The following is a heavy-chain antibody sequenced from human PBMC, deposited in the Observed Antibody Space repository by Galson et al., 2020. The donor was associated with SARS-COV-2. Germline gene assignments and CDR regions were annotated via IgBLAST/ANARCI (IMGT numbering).Heavy chain of an antibody. J-gene: IGHJ3*02. D-gene: IGHD5-12*01. CDR3: ARLTQWLATITDAFDI. CDR1: GYSFTSYW. CDR2: IYPDDSDT. V-gene: IGHV5-51*01. Sequence: GESLKISCTGSGYSFTSYWIGWVRQMPGKGLEWMGSIYPDDSDTRYSPSFQGQVTISADTSTRTAYLQWGSLRASDTAIYYCARLTQWLATITDAFDIWGQGTMVTVSS.